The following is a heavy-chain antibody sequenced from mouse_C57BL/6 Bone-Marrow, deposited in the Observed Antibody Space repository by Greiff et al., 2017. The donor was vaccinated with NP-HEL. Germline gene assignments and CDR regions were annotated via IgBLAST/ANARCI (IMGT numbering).Heavy chain of an antibody. CDR1: GYTFTEYT. V-gene: IGHV1-62-2*01. CDR3: ARHGEVYYYGSSYTMDY. J-gene: IGHJ4*01. CDR2: FYPGSGSI. Sequence: QVQLQQSGAELVKPGASVKLSCNASGYTFTEYTIHWVKQRSGQGLEWIGWFYPGSGSIKYNEKFKDKATLTADKSSSTVYMEISRLTSEDSAVYFCARHGEVYYYGSSYTMDYWGQGTSVTVSS. D-gene: IGHD1-1*01.